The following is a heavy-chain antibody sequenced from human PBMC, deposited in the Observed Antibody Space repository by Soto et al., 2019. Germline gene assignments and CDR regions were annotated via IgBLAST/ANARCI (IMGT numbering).Heavy chain of an antibody. J-gene: IGHJ4*02. Sequence: PGVSXRLSCAASVFTFISYAMIWVRHAPGKGLEWVSAISGSGGSTYYADSVKGRFTISRANSKNTLYLQMNSLRAEDSAVYYCAKGNYGEYGGSEPWGQGTLVKVYS. D-gene: IGHD4-17*01. V-gene: IGHV3-23*01. CDR1: VFTFISYA. CDR2: ISGSGGST. CDR3: AKGNYGEYGGSEP.